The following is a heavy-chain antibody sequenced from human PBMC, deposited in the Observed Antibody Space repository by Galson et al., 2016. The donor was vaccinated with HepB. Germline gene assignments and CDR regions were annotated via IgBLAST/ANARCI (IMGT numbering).Heavy chain of an antibody. CDR1: GGSVTSGGYY. Sequence: LSLTCTVSGGSVTSGGYYWSWIRQRPGKGLEWIGYIHYSGSTYYNPSLTSRVTISVDMSKNQIPLKLRSVTAADTAVYYCARDHGAALWFWGQGTLVTVSS. CDR2: IHYSGST. D-gene: IGHD3-10*01. V-gene: IGHV4-31*03. J-gene: IGHJ4*02. CDR3: ARDHGAALWF.